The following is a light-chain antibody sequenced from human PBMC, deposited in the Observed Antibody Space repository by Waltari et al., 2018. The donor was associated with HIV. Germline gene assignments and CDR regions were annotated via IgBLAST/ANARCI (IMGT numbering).Light chain of an antibody. CDR2: ATS. CDR3: KQFDTSPPWT. CDR1: QTISTGY. J-gene: IGKJ1*01. V-gene: IGKV3-20*01. Sequence: ETVLTQSPDTLSLSPGERATLSCRASQTISTGYVAWYQQKPGQAPRLRISATSKRATGIPDRFRGSGSGTDFTLTISRLEPEDFAVYYCKQFDTSPPWTFGQGTKVEIK.